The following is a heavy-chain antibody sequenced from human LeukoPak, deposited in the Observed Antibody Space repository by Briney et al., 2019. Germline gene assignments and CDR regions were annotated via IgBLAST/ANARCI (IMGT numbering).Heavy chain of an antibody. CDR3: ARVPSLLRYFDWLPEYYFDY. V-gene: IGHV7-4-1*02. D-gene: IGHD3-9*01. CDR1: GYTFTSYA. Sequence: ASVKVSCKASGYTFTSYAMNWVRQAPGQGLEWMGWINTNTGNPTYAQGFTGRPVFSLHTPVSTAYLQISSLKAEDTAVYYCARVPSLLRYFDWLPEYYFDYWGQGTLVTVSS. CDR2: INTNTGNP. J-gene: IGHJ4*02.